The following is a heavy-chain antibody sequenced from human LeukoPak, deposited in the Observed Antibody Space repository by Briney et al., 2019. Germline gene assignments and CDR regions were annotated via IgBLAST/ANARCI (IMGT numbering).Heavy chain of an antibody. CDR1: GYSFTSYG. CDR2: ISAYNGNT. Sequence: SVRVSCKASGYSFTSYGISWVRQAPGQGLEWMGWISAYNGNTNYAQKLQGRVTMTTDTSASTAYMELRSLRSDDTAVYSCASVLVGAYDAFDIWCQGTIVIVSS. V-gene: IGHV1-18*01. D-gene: IGHD1-26*01. CDR3: ASVLVGAYDAFDI. J-gene: IGHJ3*02.